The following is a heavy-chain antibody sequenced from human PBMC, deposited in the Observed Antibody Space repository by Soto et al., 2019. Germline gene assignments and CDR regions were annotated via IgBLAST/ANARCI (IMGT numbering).Heavy chain of an antibody. CDR1: GFSFSDAW. CDR3: TTGRYTFGLDS. Sequence: GSLRLSCAASGFSFSDAWMTWVRQVPGKGLEWGGRIKSMTDGGTTTYAAPVKGRFSISRDDSQSTLFLQMNSLKIEDTGVYYCTTGRYTFGLDSWGQGTLVTVSS. D-gene: IGHD5-18*01. CDR2: IKSMTDGGTT. J-gene: IGHJ4*02. V-gene: IGHV3-15*01.